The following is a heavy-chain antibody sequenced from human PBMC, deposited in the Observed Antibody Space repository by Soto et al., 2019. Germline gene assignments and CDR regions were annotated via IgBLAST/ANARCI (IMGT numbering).Heavy chain of an antibody. CDR1: GFTFRSYA. CDR3: ARGDREDIAVVIGVWPGEYGVDV. CDR2: ISYDGGNK. V-gene: IGHV3-30-3*01. D-gene: IGHD2-21*01. J-gene: IGHJ6*02. Sequence: QVQLVESGGGVVQPGRSLRLSCAASGFTFRSYAMHWVRQAPGKGLECVAVISYDGGNKFYRDYVKGRFTISRDNFRNTMSLQISSRRYEGTSVYYCARGDREDIAVVIGVWPGEYGVDVWGQGTTVTVSS.